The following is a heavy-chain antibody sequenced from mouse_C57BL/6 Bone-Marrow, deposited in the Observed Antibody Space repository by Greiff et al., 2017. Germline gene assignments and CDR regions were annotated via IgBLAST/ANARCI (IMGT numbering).Heavy chain of an antibody. CDR1: GYTFTSYW. Sequence: QVQLQQPGAELVRPGTSVKLSYKASGYTFTSYWMHWVKQRPGQGLEWIGVIDPSDSYTNYNQKFKGKATLTVDTSSSTAYMQLSSLTSEDSAVYYCGYGDYWGQGTSVTVSS. J-gene: IGHJ4*01. D-gene: IGHD2-12*01. CDR3: GYGDY. CDR2: IDPSDSYT. V-gene: IGHV1-59*01.